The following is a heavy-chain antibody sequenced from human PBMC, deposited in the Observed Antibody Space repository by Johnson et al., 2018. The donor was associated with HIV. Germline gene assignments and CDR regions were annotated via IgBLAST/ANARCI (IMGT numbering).Heavy chain of an antibody. D-gene: IGHD5-18*01. CDR3: AKDMADTAMAFDI. CDR1: GLSFSNFG. Sequence: QVKLVESGGGVVQPGKSLTLSCVVSGLSFSNFGIHWVRQAPGKGPEWVAVISFDGNLKKYADSVKGRFTISRDNSKNSLYLQINSLRTEDTALYYCAKDMADTAMAFDIWGQGTMVTVSS. CDR2: ISFDGNLK. J-gene: IGHJ3*02. V-gene: IGHV3-30*18.